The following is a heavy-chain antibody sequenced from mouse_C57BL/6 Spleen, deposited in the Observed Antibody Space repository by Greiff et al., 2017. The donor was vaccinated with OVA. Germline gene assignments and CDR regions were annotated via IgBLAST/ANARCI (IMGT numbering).Heavy chain of an antibody. D-gene: IGHD2-4*01. Sequence: VQLQQSGAELVKPGASVKISCKASGYAFSSYWMNWVKQRPGKGLEWIGQIYPGDGDTNYNGKFKGKATLTADKSSSRAYMQLSSLTSEDSSVYFCSRWADDYDGYYAMDYWGQGTSVTVSS. V-gene: IGHV1-80*01. J-gene: IGHJ4*01. CDR1: GYAFSSYW. CDR2: IYPGDGDT. CDR3: SRWADDYDGYYAMDY.